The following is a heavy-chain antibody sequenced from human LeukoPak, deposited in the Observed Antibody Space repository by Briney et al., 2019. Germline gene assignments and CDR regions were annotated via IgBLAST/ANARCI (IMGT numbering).Heavy chain of an antibody. CDR1: GGSISSYY. V-gene: IGHV4-59*01. J-gene: IGHJ6*02. CDR2: IYYSGST. CDR3: AREALRYGMDV. Sequence: SESLSLTCTVSGGSISSYYWSWIRQPPGKGLEWTGYIYYSGSTNYNPSLKSRVTISVDTSKNQFSLKLSSVTAADTAVYYCAREALRYGMDVWGQGTTVTVSS.